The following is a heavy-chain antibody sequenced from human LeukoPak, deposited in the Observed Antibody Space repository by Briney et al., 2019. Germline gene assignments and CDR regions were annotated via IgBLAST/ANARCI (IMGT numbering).Heavy chain of an antibody. CDR2: MNPGSGNS. D-gene: IGHD3-22*01. Sequence: ASVKVSCKASGYTFGSYDINWVRKATGQGLEWTGWMNPGSGNSGHAQRFQGRVTMTRDTSINTAYMELSGLRSEDTAVYYCARLSETAAYYYTSGYYYLGYWGQGTLVTVDS. J-gene: IGHJ4*02. CDR3: ARLSETAAYYYTSGYYYLGY. V-gene: IGHV1-8*02. CDR1: GYTFGSYD.